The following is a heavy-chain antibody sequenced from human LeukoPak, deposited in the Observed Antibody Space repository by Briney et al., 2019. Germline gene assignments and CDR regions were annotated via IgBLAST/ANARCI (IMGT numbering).Heavy chain of an antibody. J-gene: IGHJ5*02. V-gene: IGHV1-2*02. CDR2: INPNSGGT. D-gene: IGHD3-10*01. CDR3: ARTRDYYGSGSYYWNWFDP. Sequence: GASVKVSCKASGYTFTGYYMHWVRQAPGQGLEWMGWINPNSGGTNYAQKFQGRVTMTRDTSISTAYMELSRLRSDDTAVYYCARTRDYYGSGSYYWNWFDPWGQGTLVTASS. CDR1: GYTFTGYY.